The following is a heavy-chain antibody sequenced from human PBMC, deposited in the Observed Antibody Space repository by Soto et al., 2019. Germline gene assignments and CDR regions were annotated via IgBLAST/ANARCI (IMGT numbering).Heavy chain of an antibody. CDR1: GFTFSSYA. Sequence: GGSLRLSCASSGFTFSSYAMHWVRQAPGKGLEWVAVISYDGSNKYYADSVKGRFTISRDNSKNTLYLQMNSLRAEDTAVYYCAAGYGQHQLLHDYPSQGTLVTVS. D-gene: IGHD2-2*01. V-gene: IGHV3-30-3*01. CDR2: ISYDGSNK. J-gene: IGHJ4*02. CDR3: AAGYGQHQLLHDY.